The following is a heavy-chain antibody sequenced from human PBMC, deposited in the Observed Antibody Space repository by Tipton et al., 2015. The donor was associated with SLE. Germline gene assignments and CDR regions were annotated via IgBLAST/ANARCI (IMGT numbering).Heavy chain of an antibody. CDR1: GGSISSGDYY. D-gene: IGHD3-22*01. CDR2: ISGSGGST. J-gene: IGHJ3*02. V-gene: IGHV3-23*01. Sequence: LSLTCTVSGGSISSGDYYWSWVRQAPGKGLEWVSGISGSGGSTSCADSVKGRFTISRDNSKNALYLQMNRLRVEDTAVYYCPRDHSGNYSARRDSFDIWGPGTMVTVSS. CDR3: PRDHSGNYSARRDSFDI.